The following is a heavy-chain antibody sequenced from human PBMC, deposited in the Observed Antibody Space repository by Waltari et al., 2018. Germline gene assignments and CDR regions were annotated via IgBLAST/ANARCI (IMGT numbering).Heavy chain of an antibody. CDR1: GGSISSYY. CDR3: ARGLHYFDY. J-gene: IGHJ4*02. V-gene: IGHV4-59*01. CDR2: IYYSGST. D-gene: IGHD2-15*01. Sequence: QVQLQESGPGLVKPSETLSLTCTVSGGSISSYYWSWIRQPPGKGLEWIGYIYYSGSTNYNPSLKSRVTISVDTSKNQFSLKLSSVTAADTAVYYCARGLHYFDYWGQGTLVTVSS.